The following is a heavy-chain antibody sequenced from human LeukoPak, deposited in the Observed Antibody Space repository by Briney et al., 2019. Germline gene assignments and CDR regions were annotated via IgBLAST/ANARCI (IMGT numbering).Heavy chain of an antibody. Sequence: SETLSLTCTVSGGSLSSYYWSWIRQPAGKGLEWIGRIYTSGSTNYNPSLKSRVTMSVDTSKNQFSLKLSSVTAADTAVYYCASGGGGVLGSAFDIWGQGTMVTVSS. J-gene: IGHJ3*02. CDR2: IYTSGST. V-gene: IGHV4-4*07. D-gene: IGHD3-16*01. CDR1: GGSLSSYY. CDR3: ASGGGGVLGSAFDI.